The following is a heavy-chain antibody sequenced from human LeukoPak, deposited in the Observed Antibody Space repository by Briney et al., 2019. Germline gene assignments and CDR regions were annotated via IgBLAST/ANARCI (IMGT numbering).Heavy chain of an antibody. CDR1: GGSISSYY. Sequence: SETLSLTCTVSGGSISSYYWSWLRQPPGKGLEWIGYIYYSGSTNYNPSLKSRVTISVDTSKNQFSLKLSSVTAADTAVYYCARANPEGPYYYYGMDVWGQGTTVTVSS. CDR2: IYYSGST. J-gene: IGHJ6*02. CDR3: ARANPEGPYYYYGMDV. V-gene: IGHV4-59*01. D-gene: IGHD1-14*01.